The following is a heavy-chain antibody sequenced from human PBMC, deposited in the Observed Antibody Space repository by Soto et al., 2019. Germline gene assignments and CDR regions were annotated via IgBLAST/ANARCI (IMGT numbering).Heavy chain of an antibody. CDR3: ATHGSGYSNSGGYYFDY. Sequence: EVQLLESGGGLVQPGGSLRLSCAASGFTFSSYAMSWVRQAPGKGLEWVSFSSGSGGSTYYADSVKGRFTISRDNSKNRXYLQMNSLRAEDTAVYYCATHGSGYSNSGGYYFDYWGQGTLVTVSS. V-gene: IGHV3-23*01. J-gene: IGHJ4*02. CDR2: SSGSGGST. D-gene: IGHD5-12*01. CDR1: GFTFSSYA.